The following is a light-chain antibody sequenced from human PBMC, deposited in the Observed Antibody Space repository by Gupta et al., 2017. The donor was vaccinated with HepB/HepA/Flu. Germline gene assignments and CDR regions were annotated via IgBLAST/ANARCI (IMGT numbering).Light chain of an antibody. CDR3: QQYNSYPWP. Sequence: DIQMTQYPSTLSASVGDRVTITCRASQSISSWLAWYQQKPGKAPQFLIYKASSLESGVPSRFSGSGSGTEFTLTISSLQPDDFATYYCQQYNSYPWPFGQGTKVEIK. V-gene: IGKV1-5*03. CDR1: QSISSW. J-gene: IGKJ1*01. CDR2: KAS.